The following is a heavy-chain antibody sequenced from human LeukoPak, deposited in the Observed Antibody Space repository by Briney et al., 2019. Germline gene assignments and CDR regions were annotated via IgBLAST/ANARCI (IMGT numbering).Heavy chain of an antibody. CDR3: ARGTGTVTLYDY. CDR1: GGSISSYR. V-gene: IGHV4-59*01. D-gene: IGHD1-7*01. Sequence: SETLSLTCTVSGGSISSYRWSWIRQPPGKGLEWIGYIYYSGSTNYNPSLKSRVTISVDTSKNQFSLKLSSVTAADTAVYYCARGTGTVTLYDYWGQGTLVTVSS. CDR2: IYYSGST. J-gene: IGHJ4*02.